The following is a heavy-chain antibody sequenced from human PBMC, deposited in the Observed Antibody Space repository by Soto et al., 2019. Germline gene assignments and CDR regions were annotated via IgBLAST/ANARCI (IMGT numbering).Heavy chain of an antibody. CDR3: AREQIGWSGWYGDY. CDR2: ISSSSSYT. CDR1: GFTFSDYY. V-gene: IGHV3-11*06. D-gene: IGHD6-19*01. Sequence: GGSLRLSCAASGFTFSDYYMSWIRQAPGKGLEWVSYISSSSSYTNYADSVKGRFTISRDNAKSSLYLQMNSLRAEDTAVYYCAREQIGWSGWYGDYWGQGTLVTVSS. J-gene: IGHJ4*02.